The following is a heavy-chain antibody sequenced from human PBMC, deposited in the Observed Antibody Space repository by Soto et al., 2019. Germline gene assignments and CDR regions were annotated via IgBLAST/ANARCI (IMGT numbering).Heavy chain of an antibody. CDR2: IYHSGST. CDR1: GYSISSGYY. CDR3: ARAYYDFWSGYSPGDWLD. Sequence: SETLSLTCAVSGYSISSGYYWGWIRQPPGKGLEWIGSIYHSGSTYYNPSLKSRVTISVDTSKNQFSLKLSSVTAADTAVYYCARAYYDFWSGYSPGDWLD. V-gene: IGHV4-38-2*01. D-gene: IGHD3-3*01. J-gene: IGHJ5*01.